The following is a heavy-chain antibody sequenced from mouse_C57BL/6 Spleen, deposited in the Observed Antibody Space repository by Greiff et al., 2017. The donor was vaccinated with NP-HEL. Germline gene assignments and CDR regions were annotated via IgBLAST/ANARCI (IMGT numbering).Heavy chain of an antibody. CDR1: GFSLTSYG. CDR3: AKHLTGTKGDWYFDV. Sequence: VNVVESGPGLVAPSQSLSITCTVSGFSLTSYGVDWVRQPPGKGLEWLGVIWGGGSTNYNSALMSRLSISKDNSKSQVFLKMNSLQTDDTAMYYCAKHLTGTKGDWYFDVWGTGTTVTVSS. CDR2: IWGGGST. V-gene: IGHV2-9*01. D-gene: IGHD4-1*01. J-gene: IGHJ1*03.